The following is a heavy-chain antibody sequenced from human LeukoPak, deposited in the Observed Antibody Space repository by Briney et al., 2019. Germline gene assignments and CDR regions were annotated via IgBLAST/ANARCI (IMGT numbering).Heavy chain of an antibody. CDR3: ARGTWQRLDY. CDR2: INHSGST. CDR1: GGSFSGYY. D-gene: IGHD6-25*01. V-gene: IGHV4-34*01. J-gene: IGHJ4*02. Sequence: SGTLSLTCAVYGGSFSGYYWSWIRQPPGKGLEWIGEINHSGSTNYNPSLKSRVTISVDTSKNQFSLKLSSVTAADTAVYYCARGTWQRLDYWGQGTLVTVSS.